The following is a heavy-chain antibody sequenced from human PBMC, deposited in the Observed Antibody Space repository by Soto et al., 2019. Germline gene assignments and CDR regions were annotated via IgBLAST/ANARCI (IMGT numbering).Heavy chain of an antibody. J-gene: IGHJ4*02. D-gene: IGHD1-26*01. CDR2: ISGSCGTT. CDR1: GFTFSSYA. CDR3: AKNKEVGASGWGANFDS. Sequence: EVQLLESGGGLVHPGGSLRLSCAASGFTFSSYAMSWVRQSPGKGLQWVSAISGSCGTTYYADSVKGRFTISRDNLKNTLDLQMNSLRAEDTAIYYCAKNKEVGASGWGANFDSWGQGALVIVSS. V-gene: IGHV3-23*01.